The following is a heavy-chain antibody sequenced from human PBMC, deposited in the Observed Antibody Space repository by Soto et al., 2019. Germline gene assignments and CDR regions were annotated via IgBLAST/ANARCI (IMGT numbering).Heavy chain of an antibody. V-gene: IGHV1-69*13. J-gene: IGHJ5*02. CDR3: ARGGLYYYDSSGYFSPHWFDP. CDR2: IIPIFGTA. D-gene: IGHD3-22*01. CDR1: GGTFSSYA. Sequence: SVKVSCKASGGTFSSYAISWVRQAPGQGLEWMGGIIPIFGTANYAQKFQGRVTITADESTSTAFMELSSLRSEDTAVYYCARGGLYYYDSSGYFSPHWFDPWGQGTLVTVSS.